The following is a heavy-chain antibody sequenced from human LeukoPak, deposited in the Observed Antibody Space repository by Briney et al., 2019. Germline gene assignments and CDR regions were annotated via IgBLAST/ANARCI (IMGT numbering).Heavy chain of an antibody. V-gene: IGHV3-21*01. CDR3: ARGLYYYGTDAFDI. J-gene: IGHJ3*02. D-gene: IGHD3-16*01. CDR1: GFSFSSYS. Sequence: GGSLRLSCAAPGFSFSSYSMNWVRQAPGRGLEWVSSISASGNYIYYADSVKGRFTISRDSAENSLYLQMNSLGAEDTAVYYCARGLYYYGTDAFDIWGQGAMVTVS. CDR2: ISASGNYI.